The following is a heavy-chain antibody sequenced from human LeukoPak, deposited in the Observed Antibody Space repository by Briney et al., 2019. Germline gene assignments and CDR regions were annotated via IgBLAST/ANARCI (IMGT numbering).Heavy chain of an antibody. CDR3: ATLRLLWSYRDAFDI. J-gene: IGHJ3*02. Sequence: ASVKVSCKASGYTLTEFSMHWVRQAPGQGLEWMGGFDPEDGETIYAQKFQGRVTMTKDTSTDTAYMELSSLRSEDTAVYYCATLRLLWSYRDAFDIWGQGTMVTVSS. D-gene: IGHD3-3*01. V-gene: IGHV1-24*01. CDR1: GYTLTEFS. CDR2: FDPEDGET.